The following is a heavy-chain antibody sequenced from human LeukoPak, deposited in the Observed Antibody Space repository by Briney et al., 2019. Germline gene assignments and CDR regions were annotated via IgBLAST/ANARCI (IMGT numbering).Heavy chain of an antibody. Sequence: SETLSLTCAVSGGSISSGGYSWSWIRQPPGKGLEWIGYIYHSGSTNYNPSLKSRVTISVDTSKNQFSLKLSSVTAADTAVYYCARDLHVLRFLEWLSDPSVGYYYGMDVWGQGTTVTVSS. CDR2: IYHSGST. CDR3: ARDLHVLRFLEWLSDPSVGYYYGMDV. V-gene: IGHV4-30-2*01. D-gene: IGHD3-3*01. CDR1: GGSISSGGYS. J-gene: IGHJ6*02.